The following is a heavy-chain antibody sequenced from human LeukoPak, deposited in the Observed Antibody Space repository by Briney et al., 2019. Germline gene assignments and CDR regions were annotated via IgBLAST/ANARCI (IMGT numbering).Heavy chain of an antibody. Sequence: PSETLSLTCTVSGDSISTYYWSWVRQPPGKGLEWIANINHIGSTNHNPSLKSRVTVFVDMSKNQFSLRLSSVTAADTAVYYCARAAYSSGWYDWFDPWGQGTLVTVSS. CDR1: GDSISTYY. CDR3: ARAAYSSGWYDWFDP. J-gene: IGHJ5*02. D-gene: IGHD6-19*01. V-gene: IGHV4-4*08. CDR2: INHIGST.